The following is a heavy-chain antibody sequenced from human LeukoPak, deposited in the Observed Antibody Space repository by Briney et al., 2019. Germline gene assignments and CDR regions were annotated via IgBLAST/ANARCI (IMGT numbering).Heavy chain of an antibody. J-gene: IGHJ5*02. D-gene: IGHD3-10*01. CDR2: ISYDGSNK. CDR3: AKDPKQTTSGWFDP. V-gene: IGHV3-30*18. CDR1: GFTFSSYG. Sequence: GGSLRLSCAASGFTFSSYGMHWVRQAPGKGLEWVAVISYDGSNKYYADSVKGRFTISRDNSKNTLYLQMNSLRAEDTAVYYCAKDPKQTTSGWFDPWGQGTLVTVSS.